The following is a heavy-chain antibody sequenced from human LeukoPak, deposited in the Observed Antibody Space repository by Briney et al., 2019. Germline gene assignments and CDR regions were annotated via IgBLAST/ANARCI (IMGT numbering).Heavy chain of an antibody. Sequence: GGSLRLSCAASGFTFSSYAMSWVRQAPGKGLEWVSAISGSGGSTYYADSVKGRFTISRDNSKNTLYLQMNSLRAEDTAVYYCAKTLGYCTNGVCYSVEGAFDIRGQGTMVTVSS. CDR2: ISGSGGST. V-gene: IGHV3-23*01. CDR3: AKTLGYCTNGVCYSVEGAFDI. J-gene: IGHJ3*02. D-gene: IGHD2-8*01. CDR1: GFTFSSYA.